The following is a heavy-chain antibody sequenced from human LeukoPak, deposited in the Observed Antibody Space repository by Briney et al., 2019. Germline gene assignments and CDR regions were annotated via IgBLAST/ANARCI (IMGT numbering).Heavy chain of an antibody. D-gene: IGHD3-9*01. CDR3: ARYFDWLSNYYMDV. V-gene: IGHV1-69*13. Sequence: ASVKVSCKASGGTFSSYAISWVRQAPGQGLGWMGGIIPIFGTANYAQKFQGRVTITADESTSTAYMELSSLRSEDTAVYYCARYFDWLSNYYMDVWGKGTTVTVSS. J-gene: IGHJ6*03. CDR1: GGTFSSYA. CDR2: IIPIFGTA.